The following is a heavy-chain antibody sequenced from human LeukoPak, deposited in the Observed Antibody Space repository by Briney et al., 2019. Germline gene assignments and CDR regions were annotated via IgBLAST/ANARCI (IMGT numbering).Heavy chain of an antibody. J-gene: IGHJ4*02. CDR1: GGSLSSGSYY. V-gene: IGHV4-61*02. Sequence: SETLSLTCTVSGGSLSSGSYYWHWIRQPAGKGLEWVGRIYTSGSTNYNPSLKSRVPISVDTSKNQFSLKLTSVTAADTAVYYCAREFTGGTYYFDYWGQGTLVTVSS. D-gene: IGHD2-8*02. CDR2: IYTSGST. CDR3: AREFTGGTYYFDY.